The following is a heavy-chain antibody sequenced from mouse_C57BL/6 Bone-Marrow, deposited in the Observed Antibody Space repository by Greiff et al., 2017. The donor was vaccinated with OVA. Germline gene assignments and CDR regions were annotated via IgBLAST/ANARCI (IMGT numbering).Heavy chain of an antibody. D-gene: IGHD2-10*02. V-gene: IGHV10-1*01. CDR1: GFSFNTYA. Sequence: EVKLVESGGGLVQPKGSLKLSCAASGFSFNTYAMNWVRQAPGKGLEWVARIRSKSNNYATYYADSVKDRFTISRDDSESMLYLQMNNLKTEDTAMYYCVRQEYGLDYWGQGTTLTVSS. CDR2: IRSKSNNYAT. J-gene: IGHJ2*01. CDR3: VRQEYGLDY.